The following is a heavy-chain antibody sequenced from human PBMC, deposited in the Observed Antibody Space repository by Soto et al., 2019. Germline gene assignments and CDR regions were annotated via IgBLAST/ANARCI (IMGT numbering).Heavy chain of an antibody. CDR2: INPYNGNT. CDR1: GDTFTSYG. CDR3: ARVGVGIADHRVWTY. V-gene: IGHV1-18*01. J-gene: IGHJ4*02. D-gene: IGHD3-16*01. Sequence: ASVRVSCKASGDTFTSYGISWVRQAAGQGLEWMAWINPYNGNTKYAEKFLGRVTVTTDTSTATAYMEVRSLTSDDTAVFYCARVGVGIADHRVWTYLGQGTRVTVS.